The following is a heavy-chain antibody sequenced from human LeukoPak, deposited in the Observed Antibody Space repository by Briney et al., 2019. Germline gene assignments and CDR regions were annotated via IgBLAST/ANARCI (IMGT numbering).Heavy chain of an antibody. CDR2: IYHSGST. CDR1: GGSISSSSYY. J-gene: IGHJ4*02. V-gene: IGHV4-39*01. Sequence: SETLSLTCTVSGGSISSSSYYWGWIRQTPGKGLEWIGSIYHSGSTYYNPSLKSRVTISVDTAKNQFSLKLTSVTAADTAVYYCAAHYDFWSGFVFDYWGQGNLVTVSS. CDR3: AAHYDFWSGFVFDY. D-gene: IGHD3-3*01.